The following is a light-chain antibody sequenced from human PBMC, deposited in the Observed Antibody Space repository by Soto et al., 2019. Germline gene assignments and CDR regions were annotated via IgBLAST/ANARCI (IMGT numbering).Light chain of an antibody. V-gene: IGLV2-14*01. CDR1: SSDVGGYNY. J-gene: IGLJ1*01. CDR3: SSYTSSSTFGV. CDR2: DVS. Sequence: QSVLTQPASVSGSPGQSITISCTGTSSDVGGYNYVSWYQQHPGKAPKLMIYDVSNRPSGVSNRFSGSKSGNMASLTISGLQAEDEADYYCSSYTSSSTFGVFGTGTKVTVL.